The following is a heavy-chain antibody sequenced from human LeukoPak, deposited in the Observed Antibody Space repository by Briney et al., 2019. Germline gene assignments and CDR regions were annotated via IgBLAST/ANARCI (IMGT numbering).Heavy chain of an antibody. CDR3: AKGSPGGPFDY. CDR1: GFTFSSYG. Sequence: GGSLRLSCAASGFTFSSYGMHWVRQAPGKGLEWVAVIWYDGSNKYYADSVKGRFTISRDNSKNTLYLQMNSLRAEDTAVYYCAKGSPGGPFDYWGQGTLVTVSS. D-gene: IGHD1-14*01. CDR2: IWYDGSNK. V-gene: IGHV3-30*02. J-gene: IGHJ4*02.